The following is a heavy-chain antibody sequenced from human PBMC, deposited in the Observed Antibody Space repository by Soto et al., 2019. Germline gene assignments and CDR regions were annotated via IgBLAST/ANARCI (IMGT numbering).Heavy chain of an antibody. D-gene: IGHD1-7*01. CDR1: GGSVNSDTYY. CDR2: MSYSGST. V-gene: IGHV4-61*01. Sequence: QVQLQESGPGLVKPSETLSLTCTVSGGSVNSDTYYWSWIRQPPGKGLEWIGYMSYSGSTNYDPSLNSRVTISVDTSKNQFSLKLTSVTAADTALYYCTRDSSKWNYFVWGQGTLVTVSS. CDR3: TRDSSKWNYFV. J-gene: IGHJ4*02.